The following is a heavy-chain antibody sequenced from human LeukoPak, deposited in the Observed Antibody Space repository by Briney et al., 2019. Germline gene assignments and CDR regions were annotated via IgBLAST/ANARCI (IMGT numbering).Heavy chain of an antibody. V-gene: IGHV3-74*01. D-gene: IGHD4-23*01. Sequence: PGGSLRLSCAASGFTFSSYAMSWVRQAPGKGLEWVSRIASDGSSTTYADFVKGRFSISRDNAKNTLYLQMNSLRVEDTAVYYCARGRPHGNDYWGQGTLVTVSS. CDR3: ARGRPHGNDY. J-gene: IGHJ4*02. CDR2: IASDGSST. CDR1: GFTFSSYA.